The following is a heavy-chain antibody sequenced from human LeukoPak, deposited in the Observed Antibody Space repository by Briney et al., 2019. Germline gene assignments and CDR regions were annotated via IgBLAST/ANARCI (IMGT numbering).Heavy chain of an antibody. V-gene: IGHV4-39*07. J-gene: IGHJ4*02. CDR1: GGSISSSSYY. CDR3: ARESDPTPFDY. D-gene: IGHD2-21*02. Sequence: SETLSLTCTVSGGSISSSSYYWGWIRQPPGKGLEWIGSIYYSGSTYYNPSLKSRVTISVDTSKNQFSLKLSSVTAADTAVYYCARESDPTPFDYWGQGTLVTVSS. CDR2: IYYSGST.